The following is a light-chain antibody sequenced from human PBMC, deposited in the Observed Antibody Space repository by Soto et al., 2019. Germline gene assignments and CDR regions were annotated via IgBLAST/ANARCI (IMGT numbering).Light chain of an antibody. Sequence: DIQMTQSPSSLSASVGDRVTITCQARQDISNYVNWYQQKPGKAPKLLIYDASNLETGVPSRFSGSGSGTDFTFTISSLQPEDIATYYCQQYDNLPPYTFGQGTKLEIK. V-gene: IGKV1-33*01. CDR3: QQYDNLPPYT. CDR2: DAS. J-gene: IGKJ2*01. CDR1: QDISNY.